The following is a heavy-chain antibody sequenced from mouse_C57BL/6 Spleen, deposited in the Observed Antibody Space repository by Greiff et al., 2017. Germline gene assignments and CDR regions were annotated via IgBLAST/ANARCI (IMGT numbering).Heavy chain of an antibody. J-gene: IGHJ4*01. Sequence: VHLVESGPGLVAPSQSLSITCTVSGFSLTSYGVDWVRQSPGKGLEWLGVIWGVGSTNYNSALKSRQSISKDNSKSQVFLKMNSLRTDDTAMYYCYRTTGGAMDYWGQGTSVTVSS. D-gene: IGHD1-1*01. CDR1: GFSLTSYG. V-gene: IGHV2-6*01. CDR3: YRTTGGAMDY. CDR2: IWGVGST.